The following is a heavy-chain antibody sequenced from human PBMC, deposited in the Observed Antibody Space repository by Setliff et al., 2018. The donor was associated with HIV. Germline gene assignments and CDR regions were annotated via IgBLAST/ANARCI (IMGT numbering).Heavy chain of an antibody. D-gene: IGHD3-22*01. CDR3: ARRYSSGYFVY. Sequence: PSETLSLTCTVSGDSVNDRSYFWGWIRQPPGKGLEWIGSIYYSGSTYYNPSLKSRVTISVDTSKNQFSLKLSSVTAADTAVYYCARRYSSGYFVYWGQGTLVTVSS. CDR1: GDSVNDRSYF. J-gene: IGHJ4*02. V-gene: IGHV4-39*01. CDR2: IYYSGST.